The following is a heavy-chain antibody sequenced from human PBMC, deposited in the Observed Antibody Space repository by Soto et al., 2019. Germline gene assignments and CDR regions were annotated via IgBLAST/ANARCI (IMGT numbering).Heavy chain of an antibody. V-gene: IGHV3-23*01. J-gene: IGHJ3*02. CDR3: APHVHCSGGSCHYDAFDI. Sequence: EVQLLESGGGLVQPGASLRLSCAFSGFIFGNYMMTWVRQAPGKGLEWVSTIRDGGESTYYADSVKGRFTISRDNSKNTXXLPMDSVGVEDTAVYYCAPHVHCSGGSCHYDAFDIRGQGTMVTVSS. CDR2: IRDGGEST. D-gene: IGHD2-15*01. CDR1: GFIFGNYM.